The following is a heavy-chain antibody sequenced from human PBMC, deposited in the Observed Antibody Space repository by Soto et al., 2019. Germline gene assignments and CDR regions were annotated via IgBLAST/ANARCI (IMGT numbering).Heavy chain of an antibody. CDR2: IKQDGSEK. V-gene: IGHV3-7*01. D-gene: IGHD5-18*01. J-gene: IGHJ6*02. CDR3: ARDLGIQLFLYGVDV. Sequence: VGSLRLSCAVSGFTFSSFWMSWVRQAPGKGLEWVANIKQDGSEKYYVDSVKGRFTISRDNAKNSLYLQMNSLRAEDTALYYRARDLGIQLFLYGVDVWGQGTTVTVSS. CDR1: GFTFSSFW.